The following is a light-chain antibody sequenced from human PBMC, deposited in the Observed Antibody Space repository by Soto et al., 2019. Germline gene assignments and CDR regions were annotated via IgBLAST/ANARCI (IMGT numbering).Light chain of an antibody. CDR1: QNIATH. CDR2: AAS. V-gene: IGKV1-39*01. CDR3: QQSHSAPLT. J-gene: IGKJ4*01. Sequence: DIQMTQSPSSLSASVGDRVTITCRASQNIATHLNWYRQQPGKSPRLLIHAASTLESEVASRFSGSGSGTDFTLTSASLQAEDFATYYCQQSHSAPLTFGGGTKIEI.